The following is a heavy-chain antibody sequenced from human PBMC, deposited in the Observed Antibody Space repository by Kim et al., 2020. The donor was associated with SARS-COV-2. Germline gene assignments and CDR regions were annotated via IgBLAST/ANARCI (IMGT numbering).Heavy chain of an antibody. CDR2: INHSGST. J-gene: IGHJ6*02. CDR1: GGSFSGYY. V-gene: IGHV4-34*01. Sequence: SETLSLTCAVYGGSFSGYYWSWIRQPPGKGLEWIGEINHSGSTNYNPSLKSRVTISVDTSKNQFSLKLSSVTAADTAVYYCARAKDIWFGELKHYYGMDVWGQGTTVTVSS. D-gene: IGHD3-10*01. CDR3: ARAKDIWFGELKHYYGMDV.